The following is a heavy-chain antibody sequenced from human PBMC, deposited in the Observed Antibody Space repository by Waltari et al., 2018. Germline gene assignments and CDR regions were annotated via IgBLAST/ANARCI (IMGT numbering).Heavy chain of an antibody. V-gene: IGHV3-23*01. CDR3: AKDRVAARAGYYYYYYMDV. Sequence: EVQLLESGGGLVQPGGSLRLSCAASGFTFSSYAMSWVRQAPGTGLEGVSAISGSGGSTYYADSGKGRFTISRDNSKNTLYLQMNSLRSEDTAVYYCAKDRVAARAGYYYYYYMDVWGKGTTVTVSS. D-gene: IGHD2-15*01. CDR1: GFTFSSYA. CDR2: ISGSGGST. J-gene: IGHJ6*03.